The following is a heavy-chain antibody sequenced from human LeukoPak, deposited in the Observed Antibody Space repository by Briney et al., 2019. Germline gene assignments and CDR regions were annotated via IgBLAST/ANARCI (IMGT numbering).Heavy chain of an antibody. Sequence: SETLSLTCTVSGGSISSSSYYWGWIRQPPGKGLEWIGSIYYSGSTYYNPSLKSRVTISVDTSKNQFSLKLSSVTDADTAVYYCARRNYYDSSGYYRGFDYWGQGTLVTVPS. CDR1: GGSISSSSYY. CDR2: IYYSGST. V-gene: IGHV4-39*01. CDR3: ARRNYYDSSGYYRGFDY. J-gene: IGHJ4*02. D-gene: IGHD3-22*01.